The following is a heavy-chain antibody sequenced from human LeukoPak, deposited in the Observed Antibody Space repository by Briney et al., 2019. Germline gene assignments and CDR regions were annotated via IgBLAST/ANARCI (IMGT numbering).Heavy chain of an antibody. Sequence: GGSLRLSCAASRFTLSTYWMSWVGQAPGKGLEWVSVIYSGGSTYYADSVKGRFTISRGHSKNTLYLPMNGPRAEDTAVYYCARGFSRQKVIALDYWGQGTLVTVSS. D-gene: IGHD1-1*01. CDR3: ARGFSRQKVIALDY. V-gene: IGHV3-53*01. CDR2: IYSGGST. CDR1: RFTLSTYW. J-gene: IGHJ4*02.